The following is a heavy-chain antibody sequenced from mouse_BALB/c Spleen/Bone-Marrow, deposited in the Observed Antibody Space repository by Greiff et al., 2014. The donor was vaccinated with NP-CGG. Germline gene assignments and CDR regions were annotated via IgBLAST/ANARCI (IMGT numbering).Heavy chain of an antibody. V-gene: IGHV1S137*01. D-gene: IGHD2-14*01. CDR2: ISTYYGDA. CDR3: ARSGRYGAYYAMDY. J-gene: IGHJ4*01. Sequence: VQLQQSGAELVGPGVSVKISCKGSGYTFTDYAMHWVKQSHAKSLEWIGVISTYYGDASYNQKFKGKATMTVDKSSSTAYMELARLTSEDSAIYYCARSGRYGAYYAMDYWGQGTSVTVSS. CDR1: GYTFTDYA.